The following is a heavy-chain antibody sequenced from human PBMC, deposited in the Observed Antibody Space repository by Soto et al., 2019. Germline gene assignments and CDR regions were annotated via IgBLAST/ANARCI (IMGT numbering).Heavy chain of an antibody. CDR3: AKDVISGDGFWIMDH. CDR1: GLTFSAYA. V-gene: IGHV3-23*01. J-gene: IGHJ4*02. Sequence: GGSLRLSCAASGLTFSAYAMTWVRQAPGKGLESVSGIYGNGAGIQYADSVRGRFTISRDNSKNTLYLQMNSLRAEDTAVYYCAKDVISGDGFWIMDHWGQGTLVTVSS. CDR2: IYGNGAGI. D-gene: IGHD4-17*01.